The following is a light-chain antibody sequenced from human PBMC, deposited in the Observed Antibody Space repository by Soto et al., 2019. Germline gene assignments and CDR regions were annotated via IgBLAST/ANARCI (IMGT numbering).Light chain of an antibody. CDR1: SSDVGGYNY. Sequence: QSVLTQPASVSGSPGQSITISCTGTSSDVGGYNYVSWYQQHPGKAPKLMIYDVSNRPSGVSNRFSGSKSGNTASLTISGLQAEDEADYYRSSYTSSSPLDVFGTGTKVTV. V-gene: IGLV2-14*01. CDR2: DVS. J-gene: IGLJ1*01. CDR3: SSYTSSSPLDV.